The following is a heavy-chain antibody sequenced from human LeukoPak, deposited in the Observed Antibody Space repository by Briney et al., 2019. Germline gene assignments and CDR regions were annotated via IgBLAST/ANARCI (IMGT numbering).Heavy chain of an antibody. Sequence: SETLALTCTVSGGSISGYYWTWIRQPPGKGLEWIGYIYDSGSTNYNPSLKSRVTILVDTSNNHFSLRLNSVTAADTAVYYCARAAYGDYTFDFWGQGTLVTVSS. CDR1: GGSISGYY. V-gene: IGHV4-59*01. J-gene: IGHJ4*02. CDR3: ARAAYGDYTFDF. D-gene: IGHD4-17*01. CDR2: IYDSGST.